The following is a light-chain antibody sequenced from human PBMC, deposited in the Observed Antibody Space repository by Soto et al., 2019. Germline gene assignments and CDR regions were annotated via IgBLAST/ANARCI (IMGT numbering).Light chain of an antibody. CDR3: NSYAGSDNFV. J-gene: IGLJ1*01. Sequence: QSVLTQPPSVSGAPGQRVTISCTGSSSNIGAGYDVHWYQQLPGTAPKLLIYGNSNRPSGVPDRFSGSKSGTSASLAITGLQAEDEADYYCNSYAGSDNFVFGTGTKLTVL. CDR2: GNS. CDR1: SSNIGAGYD. V-gene: IGLV1-40*01.